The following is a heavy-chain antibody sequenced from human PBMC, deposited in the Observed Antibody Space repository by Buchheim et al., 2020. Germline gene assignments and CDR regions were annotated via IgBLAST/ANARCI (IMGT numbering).Heavy chain of an antibody. CDR1: GFSLSTTGVG. V-gene: IGHV2-5*02. D-gene: IGHD6-13*01. CDR2: IYWDDDK. Sequence: QITLKESGPTLVKPTQTLTLTCTFSGFSLSTTGVGVGWIRQPPGKALEWLALIYWDDDKRYSPSLKSRLTITKDTSKNQVVLTVTNLDPEDTATYFCAHLGAPAGSAPYYFDYWGQGTL. J-gene: IGHJ4*02. CDR3: AHLGAPAGSAPYYFDY.